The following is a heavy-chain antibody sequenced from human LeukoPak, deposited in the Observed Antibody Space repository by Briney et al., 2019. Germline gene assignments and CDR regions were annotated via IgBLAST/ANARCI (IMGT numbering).Heavy chain of an antibody. CDR2: IYYSGST. D-gene: IGHD2-2*01. J-gene: IGHJ4*02. CDR3: AGVVPAALQFDY. V-gene: IGHV4-59*01. CDR1: GGSISSYY. Sequence: PSETLSLTCTGSGGSISSYYWSWIRQPPGKGLEWIGYIYYSGSTNYNPSLKSRVTISVDTSKNQFSLKLSSVTAADTAVYYCAGVVPAALQFDYWGQGTLVTVSS.